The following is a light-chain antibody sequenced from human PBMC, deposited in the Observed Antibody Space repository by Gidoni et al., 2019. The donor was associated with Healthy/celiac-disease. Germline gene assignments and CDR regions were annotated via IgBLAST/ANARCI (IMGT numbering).Light chain of an antibody. CDR1: QSVSSY. J-gene: IGKJ3*01. V-gene: IGKV3-11*01. Sequence: EIVLTQSPATLSLSPGERATLSCRASQSVSSYLAWSQQKPGQAPRLLIYDASNRATGIPARFSGSGSGTDFTLTISSLEPEDFAVYYCQQRSNWSLFTFGPGTKVDIK. CDR3: QQRSNWSLFT. CDR2: DAS.